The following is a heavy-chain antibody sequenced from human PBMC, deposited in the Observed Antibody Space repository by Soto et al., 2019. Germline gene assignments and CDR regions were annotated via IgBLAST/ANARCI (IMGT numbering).Heavy chain of an antibody. V-gene: IGHV3-23*01. J-gene: IGHJ3*02. CDR2: ISGSGGST. CDR1: GFTFSSYA. CDR3: EASGGSSDAFDI. Sequence: PGGSLRLSCAASGFTFSSYAMSWVRQAPGKGLEWVSAISGSGGSTYYADSVKGRFTISRDNSKNTLYLQMNSLRAEDTAVYYCEASGGSSDAFDIWGQGTMVTVSS. D-gene: IGHD2-15*01.